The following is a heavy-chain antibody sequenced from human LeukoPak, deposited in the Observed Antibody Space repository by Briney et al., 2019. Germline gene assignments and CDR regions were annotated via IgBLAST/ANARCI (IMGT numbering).Heavy chain of an antibody. CDR3: ARVRGLGCTNGVCYSGFDP. J-gene: IGHJ5*02. Sequence: PGGSLRLSCAASGFTFSSYSMNWVRQAPGKGLEWVSYISSSSSTIYYADSVKGRFTISRDNAKNSLYLQMNSLRAEDTAVYYCARVRGLGCTNGVCYSGFDPWGQGTLVTVSS. CDR1: GFTFSSYS. V-gene: IGHV3-48*01. D-gene: IGHD2-8*01. CDR2: ISSSSSTI.